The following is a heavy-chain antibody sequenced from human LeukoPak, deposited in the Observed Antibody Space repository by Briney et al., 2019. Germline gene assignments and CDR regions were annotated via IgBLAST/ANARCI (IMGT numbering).Heavy chain of an antibody. J-gene: IGHJ1*01. CDR2: INHSGST. CDR1: GGSFSGYY. D-gene: IGHD3-3*01. V-gene: IGHV4-34*01. CDR3: ARSGYDFWSGYSQYFQH. Sequence: PLETLSLTCAGYGGSFSGYYWSWSRQPPGKGRELMGEINHSGSTNYNPSLKSRVTISVDTSKNQFSLKLSSVTAADTAVYYCARSGYDFWSGYSQYFQHWGQGTLVTVSS.